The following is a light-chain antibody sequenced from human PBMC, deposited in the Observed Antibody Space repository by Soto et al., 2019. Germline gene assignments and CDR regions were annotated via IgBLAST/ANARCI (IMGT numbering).Light chain of an antibody. CDR3: NSYASGNARV. CDR2: EVS. V-gene: IGLV2-14*01. CDR1: SSDIGTYKY. J-gene: IGLJ1*01. Sequence: QSALTQPASVSGSPGQSITISCTGTSSDIGTYKYVSWFQHHTGKAPKLIIFEVSNRPSGVSNRFSGSKSGNTASLTISGLQAEDEADYYCNSYASGNARVFGTGTKLTVL.